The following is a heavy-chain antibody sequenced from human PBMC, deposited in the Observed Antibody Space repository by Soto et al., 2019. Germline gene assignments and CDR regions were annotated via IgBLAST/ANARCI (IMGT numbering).Heavy chain of an antibody. J-gene: IGHJ4*02. Sequence: SVKVSCKASGCTFSSYTISWVRQAPGQGLEWMGRIIPILGIANYAQKFQGRVTITADKSTSTAYMELSSLRSEDTAVYYCASLGGSWPSFDYWGQGTLVTVSS. CDR3: ASLGGSWPSFDY. CDR1: GCTFSSYT. CDR2: IIPILGIA. V-gene: IGHV1-69*02. D-gene: IGHD2-15*01.